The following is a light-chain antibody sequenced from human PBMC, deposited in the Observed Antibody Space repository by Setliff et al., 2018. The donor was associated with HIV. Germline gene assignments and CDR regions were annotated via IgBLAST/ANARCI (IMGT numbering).Light chain of an antibody. CDR1: PSLGSNS. CDR2: GAS. J-gene: IGKJ4*01. CDR3: QQYDKSPLT. V-gene: IGKV3-20*01. Sequence: EVVLTQSPGTLSLSPGQEVTLSCRASPSLGSNSLSWYQQIPGQTPRLLIYGASSRANGIPDRFSGSGSGADFALTISRLEPEDFAVYYCQQYDKSPLTFGVGTKVDIK.